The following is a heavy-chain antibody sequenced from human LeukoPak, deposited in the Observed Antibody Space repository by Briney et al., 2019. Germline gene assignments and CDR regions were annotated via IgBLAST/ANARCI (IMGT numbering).Heavy chain of an antibody. CDR3: ARGTGAKLYYYDSSGYFHLDDYYMDV. D-gene: IGHD3-22*01. CDR1: GYTFTSYD. Sequence: ASVKVSCKASGYTFTSYDINWVRQATGQGLEWMGWMNPNSGNTGYAQKFQGRVTITRNTSISTAYMELSSLRSEDTAVYYCARGTGAKLYYYDSSGYFHLDDYYMDVWGKGTTVTVSS. CDR2: MNPNSGNT. V-gene: IGHV1-8*03. J-gene: IGHJ6*03.